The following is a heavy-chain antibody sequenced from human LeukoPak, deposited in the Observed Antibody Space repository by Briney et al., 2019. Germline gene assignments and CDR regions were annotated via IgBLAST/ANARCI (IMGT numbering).Heavy chain of an antibody. V-gene: IGHV1-69*05. CDR1: GGTFSSYA. Sequence: VASVKVSCKASGGTFSSYAISWVRQAPGQGLEWMGRIIPIFGTANYAQKFQGRVTITTDESTSTAYMELSSLRSEDTAVYYCARDLRVDVYWWLFHDYWGQGTLVTVFS. D-gene: IGHD3-22*01. CDR3: ARDLRVDVYWWLFHDY. CDR2: IIPIFGTA. J-gene: IGHJ4*02.